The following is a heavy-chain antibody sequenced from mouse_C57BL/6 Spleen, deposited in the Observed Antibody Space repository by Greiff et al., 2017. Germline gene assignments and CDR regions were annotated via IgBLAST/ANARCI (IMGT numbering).Heavy chain of an antibody. CDR2: IYPRSGNT. Sequence: QVQLKESGAELARPGASVKLSCKASGYTFTSYGISWVKQRPGQGLEWIGEIYPRSGNTYYNEKFKGKATLTADKSSSTAYMGLRSLTSEDAAVYFCARDEWFACWGQGTLVTVSA. CDR1: GYTFTSYG. V-gene: IGHV1-81*01. J-gene: IGHJ3*01. CDR3: ARDEWFAC.